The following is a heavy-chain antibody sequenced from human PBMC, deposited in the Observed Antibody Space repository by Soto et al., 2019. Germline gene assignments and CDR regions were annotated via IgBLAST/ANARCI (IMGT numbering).Heavy chain of an antibody. CDR2: ISSSSSYI. V-gene: IGHV3-21*01. J-gene: IGHJ6*02. D-gene: IGHD5-12*01. CDR1: GFTFSSYS. Sequence: GGSLRLSCAASGFTFSSYSMNWVRQAPGKGLEWVSSISSSSSYIYYADSVKGRFTISRDNAKNSLYLQMNSLRAEDTAVYYCARSDIVATIYGMDVWGQGTTVTVSS. CDR3: ARSDIVATIYGMDV.